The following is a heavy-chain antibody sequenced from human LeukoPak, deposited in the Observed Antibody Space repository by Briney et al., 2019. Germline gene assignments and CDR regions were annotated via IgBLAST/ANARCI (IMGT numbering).Heavy chain of an antibody. CDR1: GFTFSSYS. Sequence: GGSLRLSCAASGFTFSSYSMNWVRQAPGKGLERVSSISSSSSYILRRLSEGPIHHLRDNAKNSLYLQMNSLRAEDTAVYYCARDDYSTVDYWGQGTLVTVSS. V-gene: IGHV3-21*01. CDR2: ISSSSSY. D-gene: IGHD4-11*01. J-gene: IGHJ4*02. CDR3: ARDDYSTVDY.